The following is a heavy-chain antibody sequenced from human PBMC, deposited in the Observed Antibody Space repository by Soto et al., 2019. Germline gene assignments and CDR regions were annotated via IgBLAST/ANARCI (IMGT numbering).Heavy chain of an antibody. J-gene: IGHJ4*02. D-gene: IGHD1-26*01. V-gene: IGHV4-34*01. CDR2: INNSGST. CDR3: ARGPASGSYYY. CDR1: GGSFSGYY. Sequence: SETLSLTCAVYGGSFSGYYWSWIRQPPGKGLEWIGEINNSGSTNYNPSLKSRVTISVDTSKNQFSLKLSSVTAADTAVYYCARGPASGSYYYWGQGTLVTVSS.